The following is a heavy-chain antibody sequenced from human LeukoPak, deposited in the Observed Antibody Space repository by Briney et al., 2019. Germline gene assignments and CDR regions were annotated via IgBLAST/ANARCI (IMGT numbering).Heavy chain of an antibody. J-gene: IGHJ3*01. CDR2: ISNRGST. Sequence: PTETLSLTCGVSGASVSSHFWSWIRQTPGMGLEWIGYISNRGSTGYNPSFRSRVTISVDAPKNEVSLNVRSVSAADTAVYYCAKGVSGTYYAFDVWGQGRTV. CDR3: AKGVSGTYYAFDV. V-gene: IGHV4-59*02. CDR1: GASVSSHF. D-gene: IGHD1-26*01.